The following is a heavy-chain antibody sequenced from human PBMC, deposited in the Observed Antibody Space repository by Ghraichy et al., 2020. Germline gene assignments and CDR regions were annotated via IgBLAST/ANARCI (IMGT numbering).Heavy chain of an antibody. CDR3: AKGSATVTTGDYYYGMDV. V-gene: IGHV3-30*18. D-gene: IGHD4-17*01. CDR2: ISYDGSNK. CDR1: GFTFSSYG. Sequence: GESLRLSCAASGFTFSSYGMHWVRQAPGKGLEWVAVISYDGSNKYYADSVKGRFTISRDNSKNTLYLQMNSLRAEDTAVYYCAKGSATVTTGDYYYGMDVWGQGTTVTVSS. J-gene: IGHJ6*02.